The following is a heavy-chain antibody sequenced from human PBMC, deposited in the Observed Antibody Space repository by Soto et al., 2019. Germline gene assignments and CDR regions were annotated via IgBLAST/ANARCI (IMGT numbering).Heavy chain of an antibody. J-gene: IGHJ3*01. CDR1: GYSFTSHW. CDR2: IYPADSDT. CDR3: ARHPTTYTDTEVDN. D-gene: IGHD2-2*01. Sequence: EVHLVQSGAEVKKPGESLKISCQASGYSFTSHWIGWVRQMPGKGLEWMGVIYPADSDTRYSPSFQGRITISADNSISTAYLQWSHLEASDTAIYYCARHPTTYTDTEVDNWGQGTLVTVSS. V-gene: IGHV5-51*01.